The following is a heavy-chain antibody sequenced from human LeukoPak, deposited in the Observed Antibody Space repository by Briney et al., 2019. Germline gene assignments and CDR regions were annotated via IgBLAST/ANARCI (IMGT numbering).Heavy chain of an antibody. J-gene: IGHJ4*02. CDR1: GGSISSGGYY. V-gene: IGHV4-30-2*01. Sequence: SETLSLTCTVSGGSISSGGYYWSWIRQPPGKGLERIGYIYHSGSTYYNPSLKSRVTISVDRSKNQFSLKLSSVTAADTAVYYCARTQAARRSVDYWGQGTLVTVSS. CDR3: ARTQAARRSVDY. CDR2: IYHSGST. D-gene: IGHD6-6*01.